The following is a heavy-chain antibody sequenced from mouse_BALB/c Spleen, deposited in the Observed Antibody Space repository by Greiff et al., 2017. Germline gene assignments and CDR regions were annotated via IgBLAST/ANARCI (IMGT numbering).Heavy chain of an antibody. Sequence: DVQLQESGPGLVKPSQSLSLTCSVTGYSITSGYYWNWIRQFPGNKLEWMGYISYDGSNNYNPSLKNRISITRDTSKNQFFLKLNSVTTEDTATYYCADGSSYGYFDYWGQGTTLTVSS. CDR3: ADGSSYGYFDY. CDR1: GYSITSGYY. V-gene: IGHV3-6*02. D-gene: IGHD1-1*01. CDR2: ISYDGSN. J-gene: IGHJ2*01.